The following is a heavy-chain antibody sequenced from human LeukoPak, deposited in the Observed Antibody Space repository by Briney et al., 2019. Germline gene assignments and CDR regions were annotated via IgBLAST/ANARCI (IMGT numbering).Heavy chain of an antibody. CDR1: GYTFTGYY. D-gene: IGHD2-21*02. V-gene: IGHV1-2*02. J-gene: IGHJ4*02. CDR3: ARAAYCGGDCSLDY. Sequence: EASVKVSCKASGYTFTGYYMHWVRQAPGQGLEWMGWINPNSGGTNYAQKFQGRVTMTRDTSISTAYMELSRLRSDDTAVYYCARAAYCGGDCSLDYWGQGTLVTVSS. CDR2: INPNSGGT.